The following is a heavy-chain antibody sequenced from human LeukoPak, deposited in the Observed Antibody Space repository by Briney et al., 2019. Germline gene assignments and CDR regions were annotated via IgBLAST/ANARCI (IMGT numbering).Heavy chain of an antibody. D-gene: IGHD4-17*01. CDR1: GFTFSNYA. CDR3: AGEILYGDSVGFDY. J-gene: IGHJ4*02. Sequence: PGGSLRLSCAASGFTFSNYAMSWVRQAPGKGLVWVSRINSDGSSTIYADSVKGRFTISRDNAENTLYLQMNSLRAEDTAVYYCAGEILYGDSVGFDYWAQGTLVTVSS. CDR2: INSDGSST. V-gene: IGHV3-74*01.